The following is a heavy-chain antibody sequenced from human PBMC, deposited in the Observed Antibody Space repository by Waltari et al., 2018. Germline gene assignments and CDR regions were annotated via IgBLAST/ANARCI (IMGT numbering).Heavy chain of an antibody. J-gene: IGHJ6*02. V-gene: IGHV4-59*11. CDR3: VRQFGSSSEMYYYGMDA. D-gene: IGHD2-2*01. Sequence: QVHLQESGPGLVKPSETLSLTCTVSGGSISDHYWSWTRQPPGKKLEWIGHMYYGGSTKYNPALKSRVTISVDTSRNQFSLNLSSMTAADTAVYYCVRQFGSSSEMYYYGMDAWGQGTTITVSS. CDR2: MYYGGST. CDR1: GGSISDHY.